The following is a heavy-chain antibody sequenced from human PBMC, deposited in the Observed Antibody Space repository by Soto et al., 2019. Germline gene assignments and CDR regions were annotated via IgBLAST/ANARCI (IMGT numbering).Heavy chain of an antibody. CDR3: AKSPSYYGDFDY. J-gene: IGHJ4*02. CDR2: ISWNSGRI. CDR1: GFTFEDYA. Sequence: EVQLVESGGGLVQPGRSLRLSCAASGFTFEDYAMHWVRQAPGKGLEWVSGISWNSGRIGYADSVKGRFTISRDNAKNSLYLQMNSLRAEDTALYYCAKSPSYYGDFDYWGQGTLVTVSS. V-gene: IGHV3-9*01. D-gene: IGHD4-17*01.